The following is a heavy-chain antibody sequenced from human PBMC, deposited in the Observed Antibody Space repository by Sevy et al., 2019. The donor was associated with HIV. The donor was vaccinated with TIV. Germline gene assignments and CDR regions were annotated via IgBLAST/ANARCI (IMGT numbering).Heavy chain of an antibody. D-gene: IGHD3-3*01. CDR2: IYTSGST. V-gene: IGHV4-4*07. CDR1: AGSISSYY. CDR3: ARDQYYDFWSGYYRSPEYYYYGMDV. J-gene: IGHJ6*02. Sequence: SETLSLTCTVSAGSISSYYWSWIRQPAGKGLEWIGRIYTSGSTNYNPSLKSRVTMSVDTSKNQFSLKLSSVTAADTAVYYCARDQYYDFWSGYYRSPEYYYYGMDVWGQGTTVTVSS.